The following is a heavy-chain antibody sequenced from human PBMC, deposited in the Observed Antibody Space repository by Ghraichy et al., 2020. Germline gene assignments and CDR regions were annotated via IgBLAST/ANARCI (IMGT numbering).Heavy chain of an antibody. V-gene: IGHV3-48*02. CDR3: ARDRLGAAAVPNWFDP. D-gene: IGHD6-13*01. CDR1: GFTFSSYS. Sequence: LSLTCAASGFTFSSYSMNWVRQAPGKGLEWVSYISSSSSTIYYADSVKGRFTISRDNAKNSLYLQMNSLRDEDTAVYYCARDRLGAAAVPNWFDPWGQGTLVTVSS. CDR2: ISSSSSTI. J-gene: IGHJ5*02.